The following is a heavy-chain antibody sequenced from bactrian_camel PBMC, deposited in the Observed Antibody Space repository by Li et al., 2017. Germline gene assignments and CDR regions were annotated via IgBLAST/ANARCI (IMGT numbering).Heavy chain of an antibody. Sequence: VQLVESGGGSVEAGGSLRLSCATNAAVFSDNCFAWFRQIPGREREGVASMSIGNGLTDYTDSVKGRFTISRDNAKNTLYLRMDNLKPEDTALYTCAAEDQAPWDMGWICNYNSWGQGTQVTVSS. D-gene: IGHD3*01. CDR3: AAEDQAPWDMGWICNYNS. J-gene: IGHJ4*01. V-gene: IGHV3S1*01. CDR2: MSIGNGLT. CDR1: AAVFSDNC.